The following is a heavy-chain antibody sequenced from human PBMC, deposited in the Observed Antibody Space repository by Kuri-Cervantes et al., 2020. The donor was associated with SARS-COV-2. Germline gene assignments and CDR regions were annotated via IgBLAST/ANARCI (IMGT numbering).Heavy chain of an antibody. CDR1: GFTFSSYA. J-gene: IGHJ1*01. V-gene: IGHV3-23*01. Sequence: GESLKISCAASGFTFSSYAMSWVRQAPGKGLEWVSAISGSGGSTYYADSVKGRFTISRDNSKNTLYLQMNTLKTEDTAMFYCARDASYSGSYGSFQHWGQGTVVTVSS. CDR2: ISGSGGST. D-gene: IGHD1-26*01. CDR3: ARDASYSGSYGSFQH.